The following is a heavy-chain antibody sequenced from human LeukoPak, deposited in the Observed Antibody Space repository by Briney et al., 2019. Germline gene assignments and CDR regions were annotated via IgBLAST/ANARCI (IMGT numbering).Heavy chain of an antibody. D-gene: IGHD6-13*01. CDR3: ARVEKGYSSSWYHFDY. Sequence: SETLSLSCTVSGGSISRGDYYWGWIRQPPGKGLEWLGYIYYSGSTYYNPSIESRVTISVDTSKKQFSLKLSSVTAADTDVYYCARVEKGYSSSWYHFDYWGQGTLVTVSA. CDR2: IYYSGST. CDR1: GGSISRGDYY. J-gene: IGHJ4*02. V-gene: IGHV4-30-4*01.